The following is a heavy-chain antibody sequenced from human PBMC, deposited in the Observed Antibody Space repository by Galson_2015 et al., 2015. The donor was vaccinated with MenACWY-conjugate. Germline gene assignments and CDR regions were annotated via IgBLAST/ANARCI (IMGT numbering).Heavy chain of an antibody. D-gene: IGHD6-19*01. CDR2: IRRSSSNT. Sequence: SLRLSCAASGFTFSDYYMSWLRQAPGRGLEWVSYIRRSSSNTNYADSVKGRFTISRDNAKNSLYLQMNSLRAEDTAVYYCARDPGIAVAGDYWGQGTLVTVSS. CDR3: ARDPGIAVAGDY. J-gene: IGHJ4*02. V-gene: IGHV3-11*06. CDR1: GFTFSDYY.